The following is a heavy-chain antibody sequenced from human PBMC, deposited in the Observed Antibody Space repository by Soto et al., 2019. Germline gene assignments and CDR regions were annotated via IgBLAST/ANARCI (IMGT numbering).Heavy chain of an antibody. CDR2: ISYDGSNK. V-gene: IGHV3-30-3*01. D-gene: IGHD3-10*01. J-gene: IGHJ4*02. CDR3: ARAEILWTGFDY. CDR1: GFTFSSYA. Sequence: VQLVESGGGVVQPGRSLRLSCAASGFTFSSYAMHWVRQAPGKGLEWVAVISYDGSNKYYADSVKGRFTISRDNSKNTLYLQMNSLRAEDTAVYYCARAEILWTGFDYWGQGTLVTVSS.